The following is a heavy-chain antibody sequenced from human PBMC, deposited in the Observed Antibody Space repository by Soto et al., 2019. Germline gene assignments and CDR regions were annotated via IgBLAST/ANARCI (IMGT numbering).Heavy chain of an antibody. D-gene: IGHD2-15*01. J-gene: IGHJ6*02. CDR1: GFTFNTYG. V-gene: IGHV3-33*08. CDR3: SRADCTGAYCYSWPFNYGVDV. Sequence: QVQLVESGGGVVQPGGSLRLSCTTSGFTFNTYGMHWVRQAPGKGLEWVAIIWYDGSNKYYADSVKGRFTISRDNSKNTLYLQMNSRRAEVTALYYCSRADCTGAYCYSWPFNYGVDVWGQGTTVTVSS. CDR2: IWYDGSNK.